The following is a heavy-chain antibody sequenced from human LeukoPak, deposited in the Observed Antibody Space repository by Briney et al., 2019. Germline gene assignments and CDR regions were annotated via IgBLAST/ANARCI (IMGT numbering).Heavy chain of an antibody. J-gene: IGHJ4*02. Sequence: ASVKVSCKASGYTFTNYYMHWVRQAPGQGLEWMGIITPSGGSTRYAQEFQGRVTMTRDTSTSTVYMELSSLRSEDTALYYCARDTNAYSYDSSGYYPLDYWGQGTLVTVSS. V-gene: IGHV1-46*01. CDR3: ARDTNAYSYDSSGYYPLDY. CDR1: GYTFTNYY. D-gene: IGHD3-22*01. CDR2: ITPSGGST.